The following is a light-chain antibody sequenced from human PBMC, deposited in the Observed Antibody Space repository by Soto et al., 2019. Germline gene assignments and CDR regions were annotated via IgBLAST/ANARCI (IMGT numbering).Light chain of an antibody. CDR3: SSYTSTTTLV. J-gene: IGLJ2*01. CDR1: SNDVGGYNS. V-gene: IGLV2-14*03. Sequence: QSALTQAASVPGSPGQSITISCTGTSNDVGGYNSVFWYQQHPGRVPKLMIYDVNNRPSGVSTRFSGSKSGNTASLTISGLQAEDEADYYCSSYTSTTTLVFGGGTKLTVL. CDR2: DVN.